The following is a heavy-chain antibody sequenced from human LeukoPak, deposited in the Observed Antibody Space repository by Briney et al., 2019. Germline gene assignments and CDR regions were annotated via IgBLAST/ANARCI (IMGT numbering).Heavy chain of an antibody. CDR1: GGSISSGGYY. V-gene: IGHV4-31*03. D-gene: IGHD2-2*01. Sequence: SQTLSLTCTVSGGSISSGGYYWSWIRQHPGKGLEWTGYIYYSGSTYYNPSLKSRVTISVDTSKNQFSLKLSSVTAADTAVYYCARGRVPAAMQTNWFDPWGQGTLVTVSS. J-gene: IGHJ5*02. CDR3: ARGRVPAAMQTNWFDP. CDR2: IYYSGST.